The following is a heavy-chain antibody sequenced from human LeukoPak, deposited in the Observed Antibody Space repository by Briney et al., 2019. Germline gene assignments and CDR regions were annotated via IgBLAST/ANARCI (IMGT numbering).Heavy chain of an antibody. CDR1: AFTFSSYD. V-gene: IGHV3-13*01. CDR3: AREGRSCSTAICEFDY. D-gene: IGHD2-8*01. Sequence: GGSLRLSCAPSAFTFSSYDMHWVRHATGKGLEWVSAIDTADNTYYPDSVKGRFTVSRENAKNSFYLQINSLRAGDTAVYYCAREGRSCSTAICEFDYWGQGTLVTVSS. J-gene: IGHJ4*02. CDR2: IDTADNT.